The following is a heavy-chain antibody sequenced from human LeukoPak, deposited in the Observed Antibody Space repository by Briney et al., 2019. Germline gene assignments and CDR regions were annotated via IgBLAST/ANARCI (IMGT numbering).Heavy chain of an antibody. Sequence: PSETLSLTCTVSGGSISNGGYYWSWIRQPPGKGLEWIGYIYHSGSTYYNPSLKSRVTISVDRSKNQFSLKLSSVTAADTAVYYCARDYSGSYPDYWGQGTLVTVSS. V-gene: IGHV4-30-2*01. CDR1: GGSISNGGYY. CDR3: ARDYSGSYPDY. D-gene: IGHD1-26*01. J-gene: IGHJ4*02. CDR2: IYHSGST.